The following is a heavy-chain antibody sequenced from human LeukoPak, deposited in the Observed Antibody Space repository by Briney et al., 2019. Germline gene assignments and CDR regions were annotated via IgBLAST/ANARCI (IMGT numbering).Heavy chain of an antibody. V-gene: IGHV1-18*01. CDR3: ARSLAVAGTLGY. Sequence: GASATVSCKASGYTFTIYDVNWVRHAPGQGLEWMGWISGYNGNTDYAQKLQGRVTMTTDTSTSTAYMELRSLRSDDTAVYYCARSLAVAGTLGYWGQGTLVTVSS. J-gene: IGHJ4*02. D-gene: IGHD6-19*01. CDR2: ISGYNGNT. CDR1: GYTFTIYD.